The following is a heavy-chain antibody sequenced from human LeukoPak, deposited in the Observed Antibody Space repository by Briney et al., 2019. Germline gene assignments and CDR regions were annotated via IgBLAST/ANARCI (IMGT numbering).Heavy chain of an antibody. CDR3: ARDLAADYYDSSGYDY. Sequence: GGSLRLSCAASRFTFNSYAMSWVREAPGKGLEWVSVIGGSNGITFYVGSVKGRFTISRDNSKNTLYLQMNSLRAEDTAVYYCARDLAADYYDSSGYDYWGQGTLVTVSS. D-gene: IGHD3-22*01. J-gene: IGHJ4*02. CDR1: RFTFNSYA. V-gene: IGHV3-23*01. CDR2: IGGSNGIT.